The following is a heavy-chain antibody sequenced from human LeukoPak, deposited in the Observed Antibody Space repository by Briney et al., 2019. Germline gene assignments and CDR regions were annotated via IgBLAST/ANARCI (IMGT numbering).Heavy chain of an antibody. CDR1: GGSISSGDYY. CDR3: ASATSYYYGSSGYHYDS. Sequence: SETLSLTCTVPGGSISSGDYYWNWIRQPPGKGLEWIGYIYYSGSTYYNPSLKSRVTISVDTSKNQFSLKLSSVTAADTAVYYCASATSYYYGSSGYHYDSWGQGTLVTVSS. D-gene: IGHD3-22*01. J-gene: IGHJ4*02. V-gene: IGHV4-30-4*01. CDR2: IYYSGST.